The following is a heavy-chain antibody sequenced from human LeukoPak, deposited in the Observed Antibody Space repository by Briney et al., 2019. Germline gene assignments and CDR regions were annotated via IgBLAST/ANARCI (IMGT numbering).Heavy chain of an antibody. CDR3: ASYYYDSSGYYFDY. CDR2: TNYTACP. J-gene: IGHJ4*02. V-gene: IGHV4-30-4*01. Sequence: YHTLSLTSTVYTGHISCCAYYCSWIRQPPATGPDTNSYTNYTACPYYPPSVERRVGIAVDTPKNQFPLKLSSVTAADTAVYYCASYYYDSSGYYFDYWGQGTLVTVSS. CDR1: TGHISCCAYY. D-gene: IGHD3-22*01.